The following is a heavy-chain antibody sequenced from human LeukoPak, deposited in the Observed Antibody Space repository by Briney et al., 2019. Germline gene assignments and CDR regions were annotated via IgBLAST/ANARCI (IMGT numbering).Heavy chain of an antibody. CDR2: IKSKTDGGTT. J-gene: IGHJ4*02. CDR3: TTAKLSSSWYSWDY. D-gene: IGHD6-13*01. V-gene: IGHV3-15*01. Sequence: GGSLRLSCAASGFTFSTYAMSWVRQAPGKGLEWVGRIKSKTDGGTTDYAAPVKGRFTISRDDSKNTLYLQMNSLKTEDTAVYYCTTAKLSSSWYSWDYWGQGTLVTVSS. CDR1: GFTFSTYA.